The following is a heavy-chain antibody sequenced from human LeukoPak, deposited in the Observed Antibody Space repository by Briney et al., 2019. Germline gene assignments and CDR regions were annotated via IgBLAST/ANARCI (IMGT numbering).Heavy chain of an antibody. D-gene: IGHD4-17*01. CDR1: GGTFSSYA. J-gene: IGHJ4*02. CDR3: ARGQPYGDLGY. CDR2: ISAYNGNT. Sequence: ASVKVSCKASGGTFSSYAISWVRQAPGQGLEWMGWISAYNGNTNYAQKLQGRVTMTTDTSTSTAYMELRSLRSDDTAVYYCARGQPYGDLGYWGQGTLVTVSS. V-gene: IGHV1-18*01.